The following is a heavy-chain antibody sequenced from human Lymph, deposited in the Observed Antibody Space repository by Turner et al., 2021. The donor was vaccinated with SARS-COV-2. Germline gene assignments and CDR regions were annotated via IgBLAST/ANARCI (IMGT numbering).Heavy chain of an antibody. D-gene: IGHD4-17*01. Sequence: EVQLVESGGGLIQPGGSMRLPCAASEFTVSSNYMSWVRQAPGKGLDWVSIIYSGGSTYYADSVKCRFTISRDNSKNTLYLQMNSLRAEDTAVYYCARVLPYGDYFDYWGQGTLVTVSS. CDR1: EFTVSSNY. CDR3: ARVLPYGDYFDY. V-gene: IGHV3-53*01. CDR2: IYSGGST. J-gene: IGHJ4*02.